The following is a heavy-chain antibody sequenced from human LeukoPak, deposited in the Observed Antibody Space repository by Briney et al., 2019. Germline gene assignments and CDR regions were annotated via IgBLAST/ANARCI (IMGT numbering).Heavy chain of an antibody. CDR2: ISSGSSYI. Sequence: GGSLRLSCAASGFTFSSYSMNWVRQAPGKGLEWVSSISSGSSYIDYADSLQGRFTISRDNAKNSVYLQMNSLRAEDTAVYYCARSKGGAQREYGMDVWGQGTTVTVSS. J-gene: IGHJ6*02. D-gene: IGHD1-1*01. CDR3: ARSKGGAQREYGMDV. V-gene: IGHV3-21*06. CDR1: GFTFSSYS.